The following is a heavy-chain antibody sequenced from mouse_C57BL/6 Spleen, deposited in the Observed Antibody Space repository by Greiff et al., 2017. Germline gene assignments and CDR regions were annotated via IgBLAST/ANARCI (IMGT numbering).Heavy chain of an antibody. V-gene: IGHV1-26*01. CDR3: AREGVTYYAMDY. D-gene: IGHD2-2*01. Sequence: EVQLQQSGPELVKPGASVKISCKASGYTFTDYYMNWVKQSHGKSLEWIGDITPKNGGTSYNTKFKGKATLTVDKSSSTAYMELRSLTSEDSAVYYCAREGVTYYAMDYWGQGTSVTVSS. CDR1: GYTFTDYY. CDR2: ITPKNGGT. J-gene: IGHJ4*01.